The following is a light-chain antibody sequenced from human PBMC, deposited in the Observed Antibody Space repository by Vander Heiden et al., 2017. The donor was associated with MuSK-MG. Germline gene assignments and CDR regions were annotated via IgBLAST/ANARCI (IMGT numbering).Light chain of an antibody. CDR3: KQSNHLPLT. CDR2: EVS. J-gene: IGKJ5*01. CDR1: QSLMHSDGNNY. Sequence: DIVTTHPPLSLSVIPGQLASTSCKSSQSLMHSDGNNYLYWYLQKPGQPPKLLIYEVSNWLSGVPARFSGSGSGTDFTLTISRVEAEDVGVYYCKQSNHLPLTFGQGTRLEIK. V-gene: IGKV2D-29*01.